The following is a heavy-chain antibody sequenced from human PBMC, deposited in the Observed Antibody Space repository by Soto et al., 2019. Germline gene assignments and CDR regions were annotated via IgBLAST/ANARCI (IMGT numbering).Heavy chain of an antibody. CDR1: GFTFSSYA. Sequence: EVQLLESGGGLVQPGGSLRLSCAASGFTFSSYAMSWVRQAPGKGLEWVSAISGSGGSTYYADSVKGRFTISRDNSKNTLYLQMNSLRAEASAVYYCAKGKATLVRYYGMDVWGQGTTVTVSS. J-gene: IGHJ6*02. CDR2: ISGSGGST. D-gene: IGHD2-15*01. CDR3: AKGKATLVRYYGMDV. V-gene: IGHV3-23*01.